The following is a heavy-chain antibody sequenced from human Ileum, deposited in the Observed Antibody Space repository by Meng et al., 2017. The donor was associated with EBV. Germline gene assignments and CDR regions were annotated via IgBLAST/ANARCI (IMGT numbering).Heavy chain of an antibody. V-gene: IGHV4-34*02. D-gene: IGHD4-23*01. CDR3: ARYGTCGANSFYCFDP. CDR1: GGSFSNYY. CDR2: ISHTGTT. Sequence: QVQLRELGAGRLKPSEHLSLTWGGYGGSFSNYYWTWIRQPPGKGLEWIGEISHTGTTKYNPSLKNRVTISLDTSNNQFSLNLNSVTAADTALYYCARYGTCGANSFYCFDPWGQGTLVTVSS. J-gene: IGHJ5*02.